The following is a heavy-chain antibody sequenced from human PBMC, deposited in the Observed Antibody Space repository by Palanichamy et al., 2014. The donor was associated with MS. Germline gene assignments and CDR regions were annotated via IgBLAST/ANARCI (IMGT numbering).Heavy chain of an antibody. CDR2: INGGNGNT. J-gene: IGHJ2*01. CDR1: GYTVTNHA. V-gene: IGHV1-3*01. CDR3: ARGLAYCGGDCSNWYFDL. D-gene: IGHD2-21*02. Sequence: QVQLVQSGAEVKKPGASVRVSCTASGYTVTNHAIHWVRQAPGQRLEWMGWINGGNGNTKYSQKFQGRVTITRDTSASTTYMELSSLRSEDTAVYYCARGLAYCGGDCSNWYFDLWGRGTLVTVSS.